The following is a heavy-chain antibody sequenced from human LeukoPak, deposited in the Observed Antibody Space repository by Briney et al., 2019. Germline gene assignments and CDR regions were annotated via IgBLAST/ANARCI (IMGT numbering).Heavy chain of an antibody. CDR3: ARAYDILTNIWFDA. J-gene: IGHJ5*02. CDR2: INHSGST. V-gene: IGHV4-34*01. D-gene: IGHD3-9*01. CDR1: GGSFSGYY. Sequence: SETLSLTCAVYGGSFSGYYWSWIRQSPGKGLEWIGEINHSGSTNYNPSLKSRVTISVDTSKNQFSLKLSSVTAADTAVYYCARAYDILTNIWFDAWGQGTLVTVSS.